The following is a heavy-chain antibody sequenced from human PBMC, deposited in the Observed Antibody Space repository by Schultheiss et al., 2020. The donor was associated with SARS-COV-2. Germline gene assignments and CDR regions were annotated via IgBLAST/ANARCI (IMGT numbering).Heavy chain of an antibody. J-gene: IGHJ6*03. D-gene: IGHD3-16*01. CDR2: TYYRSKWYN. Sequence: SQTLSLTCAISGDSVSSNSAAWNWMRQSPSRGLEWLGRTYYRSKWYNDYAVSVKSRITINPDTSKNQFSLQLNSVTPEDTAVYYCARGLGEVGSDYYYYMDVWGKGTTVTVSS. CDR3: ARGLGEVGSDYYYYMDV. CDR1: GDSVSSNSAA. V-gene: IGHV6-1*01.